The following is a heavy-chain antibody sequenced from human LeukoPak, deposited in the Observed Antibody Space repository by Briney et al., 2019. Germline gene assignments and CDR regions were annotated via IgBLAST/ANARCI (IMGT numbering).Heavy chain of an antibody. D-gene: IGHD2-8*01. Sequence: LPGGSLRLSCVASGFTFRNYYMHWVRQVPGKGLVWVSRISGDGSSIFYADSVKGRFTISRDNAKNSLYVQMNSLRADDSAVYYRARSSNGVYIQWGQGTLVTVSS. V-gene: IGHV3-74*01. CDR3: ARSSNGVYIQ. CDR1: GFTFRNYY. CDR2: ISGDGSSI. J-gene: IGHJ4*02.